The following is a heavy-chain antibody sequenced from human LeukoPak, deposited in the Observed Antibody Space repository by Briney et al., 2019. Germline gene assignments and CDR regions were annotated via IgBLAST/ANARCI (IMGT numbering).Heavy chain of an antibody. CDR2: INPNSGGT. V-gene: IGHV1-2*02. D-gene: IGHD5-18*01. Sequence: GASVTVSCKASGYTFTTYGISWVRQAPGQGLEWMGWINPNSGGTNYAQKFQGRVTITRDTSISTAYMELSRLRSDDTAVYYCARVQGVTRSYGCFDYWGQGTLVTVSS. J-gene: IGHJ4*02. CDR1: GYTFTTYG. CDR3: ARVQGVTRSYGCFDY.